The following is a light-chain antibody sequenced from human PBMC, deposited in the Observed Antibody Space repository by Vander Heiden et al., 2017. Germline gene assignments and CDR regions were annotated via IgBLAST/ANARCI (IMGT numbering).Light chain of an antibody. J-gene: IGLJ3*02. CDR1: SLRSYY. Sequence: SSELTQDPAVSVALGQTVRITCQGDSLRSYYASWYQQKPGQAPVLVIYGKNNRPSGIPDRFSGSSSGKTALFNITGAQAEDEADDDGNSQDSSGNQRVFGGGTKMTVL. V-gene: IGLV3-19*01. CDR2: GKN. CDR3: NSQDSSGNQRV.